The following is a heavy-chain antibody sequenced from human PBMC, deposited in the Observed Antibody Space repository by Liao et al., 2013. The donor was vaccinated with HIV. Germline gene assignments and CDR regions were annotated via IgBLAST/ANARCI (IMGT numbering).Heavy chain of an antibody. Sequence: QVQLQESGPGLVKPSQTLSLTCTVSGGSISSGGYHCSWIRQPAGKGLEWIGRIYITGSTDYNPSLKSRVTISLDTSKNQFSLKLSSVTAADTAVYYCSRGPTWGQGTLVTVSS. CDR3: SRGPT. CDR2: IYITGST. CDR1: GGSISSGGYH. V-gene: IGHV4-61*02. J-gene: IGHJ5*02.